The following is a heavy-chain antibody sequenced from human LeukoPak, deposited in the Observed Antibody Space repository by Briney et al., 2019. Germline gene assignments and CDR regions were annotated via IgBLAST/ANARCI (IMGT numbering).Heavy chain of an antibody. Sequence: GGSLKLSCAASGFTFSSYAMSWVRQAPGKGLEWVSAISGSGGSTYYADSVKGRFTISRDNSKNTLCLQMNSLRAEDTAVYYCAKDPQPGIVRHDYFDYWRQGTLVTVS. CDR1: GFTFSSYA. D-gene: IGHD1-14*01. J-gene: IGHJ4*02. V-gene: IGHV3-23*01. CDR3: AKDPQPGIVRHDYFDY. CDR2: ISGSGGST.